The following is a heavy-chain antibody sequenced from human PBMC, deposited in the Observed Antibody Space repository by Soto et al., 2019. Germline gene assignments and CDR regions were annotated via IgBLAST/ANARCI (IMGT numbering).Heavy chain of an antibody. D-gene: IGHD1-26*01. CDR3: AREGVGPTTSWVRFDP. V-gene: IGHV6-1*01. CDR1: GDSVSSNTAA. Sequence: SQTLSLTCAISGDSVSSNTAAWNWIRQSPSRGLEWLGRTYYRSRWYTDYAVSVKSRITINPDTSKNQFSLQLNSVTAEDTAVYYCAREGVGPTTSWVRFDPWGQGTLVTVSS. CDR2: TYYRSRWYT. J-gene: IGHJ5*02.